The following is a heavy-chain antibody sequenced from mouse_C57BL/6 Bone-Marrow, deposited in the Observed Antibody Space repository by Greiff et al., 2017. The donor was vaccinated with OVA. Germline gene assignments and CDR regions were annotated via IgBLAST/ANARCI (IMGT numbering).Heavy chain of an antibody. CDR2: IDPENGDT. CDR3: TKGGVVEAMDY. Sequence: EVQLQESGAELVRPGASVKLSCTASGFNIKDDYMHWVKQRPEQGLEWIGWIDPENGDTEYASKFQGKATITADTSSNTAYLQLSSLTSEDPAVYYCTKGGVVEAMDYWGQGTSVTVSS. V-gene: IGHV14-4*01. CDR1: GFNIKDDY. D-gene: IGHD1-1*01. J-gene: IGHJ4*01.